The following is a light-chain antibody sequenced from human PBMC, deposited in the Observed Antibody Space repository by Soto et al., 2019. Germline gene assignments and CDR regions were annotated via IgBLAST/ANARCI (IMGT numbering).Light chain of an antibody. V-gene: IGKV3-20*01. CDR2: GAS. Sequence: EIVLTQSPATLSLSPGDRATLSCMASQLVSSAYLAWYQHTPGQAPRLLIYGASPRATVIPDRFSGSGSGTDFTLTIRRLEPEAFALSYCQQYGSSHLMFGKGTKVDIK. J-gene: IGKJ1*01. CDR1: QLVSSAY. CDR3: QQYGSSHLM.